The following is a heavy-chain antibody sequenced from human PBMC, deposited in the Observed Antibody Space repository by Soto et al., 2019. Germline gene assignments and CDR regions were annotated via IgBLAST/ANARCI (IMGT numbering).Heavy chain of an antibody. V-gene: IGHV3-9*01. Sequence: GGSLRLSCAASGFPFDDYAMHWVRQAPGKGLEWVSGISLNSGSIGYADSVKGRFTISRDNAKNSLYLQMNSLRAEDTALYYCAKDMWQQMAIDAFDIWGQGTMVTF. D-gene: IGHD6-13*01. J-gene: IGHJ3*02. CDR2: ISLNSGSI. CDR3: AKDMWQQMAIDAFDI. CDR1: GFPFDDYA.